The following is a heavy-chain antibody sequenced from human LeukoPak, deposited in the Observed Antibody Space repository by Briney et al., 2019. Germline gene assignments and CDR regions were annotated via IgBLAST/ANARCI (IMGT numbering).Heavy chain of an antibody. J-gene: IGHJ4*02. CDR1: GDSVSSNSAS. CDR2: TYYRSKWRN. Sequence: SQTLSLTCAISGDSVSSNSASWNWIRQSPSRGLEWLGRTYYRSKWRNDYAVSVKSRITISPDTSKNQFSLQLNSVTAADTAVYYCARGPQRSRAADYWGQGTLVTVSS. D-gene: IGHD3-10*01. CDR3: ARGPQRSRAADY. V-gene: IGHV6-1*01.